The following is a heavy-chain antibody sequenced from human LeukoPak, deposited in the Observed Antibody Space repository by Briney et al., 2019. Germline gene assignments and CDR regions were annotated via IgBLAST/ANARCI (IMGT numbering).Heavy chain of an antibody. CDR2: ISSSGSTI. CDR3: ARGGVDYYGSGTYYIMYYFDY. J-gene: IGHJ4*02. CDR1: GFTFSSYE. D-gene: IGHD3-10*01. Sequence: GGSLRLSCAASGFTFSSYEMNWVRQAPGRGLEWVSYISSSGSTIYYADSVKGRFTISRDNAKNSLYLQMNSLRGEDTAVYFCARGGVDYYGSGTYYIMYYFDYWGQGALVTVSS. V-gene: IGHV3-48*03.